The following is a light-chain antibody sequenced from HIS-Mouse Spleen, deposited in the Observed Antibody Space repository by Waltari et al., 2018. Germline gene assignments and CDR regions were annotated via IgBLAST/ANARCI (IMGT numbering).Light chain of an antibody. J-gene: IGKJ1*01. CDR3: QQYNSYSRT. V-gene: IGKV1-5*03. CDR2: KAS. Sequence: DIQMTQSPSTLSASVGDRVTITCRASQSISSWLAWYQQKPGKAPKILIYKASSLERGFPSRFSGSGSGTEFTLTISSLQPDDFATYYCQQYNSYSRTFGQGTKVEIK. CDR1: QSISSW.